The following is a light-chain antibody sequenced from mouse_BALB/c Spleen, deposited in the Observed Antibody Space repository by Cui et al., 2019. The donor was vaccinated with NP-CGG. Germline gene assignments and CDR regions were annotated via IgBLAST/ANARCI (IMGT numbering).Light chain of an antibody. J-gene: IGLJ1*01. CDR1: TGAVTTNNY. V-gene: IGLV1*01. Sequence: QTVLTQESALTTSPGETVTLTCRSSTGAVTTNNYANWVQEKPDHLFTGLIGGTNNRPPGVPARFSGSLIGDKAALTITGAQTEDETMYFCALWYSNHWVFGGGTKLTVL. CDR2: GTN. CDR3: ALWYSNHWV.